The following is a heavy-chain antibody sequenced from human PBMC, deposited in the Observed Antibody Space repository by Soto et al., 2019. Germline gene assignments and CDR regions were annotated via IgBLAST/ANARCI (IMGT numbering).Heavy chain of an antibody. CDR2: TSTIGSTI. D-gene: IGHD6-13*01. V-gene: IGHV3-11*01. CDR3: ARGQQLVLAY. J-gene: IGHJ4*02. Sequence: QVQLVESGGGLVKPGGSLRLSCEASGFTFSGYHMSWIRQAPGKGLEWVAYTSTIGSTIFYADSVKGRFTISRDNAKNSLYLQMNSLRADDTAVYYCARGQQLVLAYWGQGTLVTVSS. CDR1: GFTFSGYH.